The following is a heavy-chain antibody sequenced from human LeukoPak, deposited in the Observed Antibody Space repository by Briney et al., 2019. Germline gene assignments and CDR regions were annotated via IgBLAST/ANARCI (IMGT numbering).Heavy chain of an antibody. D-gene: IGHD5-24*01. CDR3: ASVGAEMATLKNYYGMDV. V-gene: IGHV1-69*01. J-gene: IGHJ6*02. CDR2: IIPIFGTA. CDR1: GGTFSSYA. Sequence: GSSVKVSCKASGGTFSSYAISWVRQAPGQGLEWMGGIIPIFGTANYAQKFQGRVTITADESTSTAYMEVSSLRSEDTAVYYCASVGAEMATLKNYYGMDVWGQGTTVTVSS.